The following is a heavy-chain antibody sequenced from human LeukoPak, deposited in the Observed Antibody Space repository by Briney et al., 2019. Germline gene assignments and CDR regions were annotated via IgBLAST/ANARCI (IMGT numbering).Heavy chain of an antibody. D-gene: IGHD2/OR15-2a*01. Sequence: GASVKVSCKAYGYTFTGYYIRWVRQAPGEGLEWMGWINPDTGGTNYAQKFQGRVTVTRDTSINTAYMVLSGLRSDDTAVYYCAGTASSNTYYSYYFDYWGQGTLITVSS. CDR1: GYTFTGYY. CDR2: INPDTGGT. CDR3: AGTASSNTYYSYYFDY. J-gene: IGHJ4*02. V-gene: IGHV1-2*02.